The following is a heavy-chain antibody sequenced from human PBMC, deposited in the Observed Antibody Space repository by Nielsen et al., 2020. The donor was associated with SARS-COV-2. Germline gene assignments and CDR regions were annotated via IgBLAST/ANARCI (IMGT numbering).Heavy chain of an antibody. V-gene: IGHV3-30*03. CDR1: GFTISSSF. CDR3: ARANGGSYYAALDY. D-gene: IGHD1-26*01. J-gene: IGHJ4*02. Sequence: GESLKISCGASGFTISSSFMSWVRQAPGRGLEWVAVISYDGSNKYYADSVKGRFTIYRDNSKNTLYVQMNSLRAEDTAGYYCARANGGSYYAALDYWGQGTLATVSS. CDR2: ISYDGSNK.